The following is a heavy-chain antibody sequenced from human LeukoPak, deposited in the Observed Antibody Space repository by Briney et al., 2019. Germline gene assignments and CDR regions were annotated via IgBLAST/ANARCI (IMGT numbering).Heavy chain of an antibody. CDR1: GYTFTGYY. J-gene: IGHJ3*02. CDR2: INPNSGGT. Sequence: ASVKVSCKASGYTFTGYYMHWVRQAPGQGLEWMGWINPNSGGTNYAQKFQGRVTMTRDTSISTSYMKLSRLRSDDTAVYYCARTYYYDSRDAFDIWGQGTMVTVSS. CDR3: ARTYYYDSRDAFDI. V-gene: IGHV1-2*02. D-gene: IGHD3-22*01.